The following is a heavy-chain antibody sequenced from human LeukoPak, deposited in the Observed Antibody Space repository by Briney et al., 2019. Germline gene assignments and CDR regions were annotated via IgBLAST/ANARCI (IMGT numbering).Heavy chain of an antibody. CDR1: GGSISSSSYY. V-gene: IGHV4-39*07. D-gene: IGHD6-6*01. CDR2: IYYSGST. CDR3: ARGPGSSLPFDY. Sequence: SETLSLTCTVSGGSISSSSYYWGWIRQPPGKGLEWIGSIYYSGSTYYNPSLKSRVTISVDTSKNQFSLKLSSVTAADTAVYYCARGPGSSLPFDYWGQGTLVTVSS. J-gene: IGHJ4*02.